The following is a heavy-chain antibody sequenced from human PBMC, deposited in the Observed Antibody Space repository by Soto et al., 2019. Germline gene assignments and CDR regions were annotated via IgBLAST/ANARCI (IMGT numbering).Heavy chain of an antibody. CDR2: IYYSGNT. V-gene: IGHV4-31*03. CDR3: ARYPVVVVPSANYGLDV. Sequence: QVQLQESGPGLVKPSQTLSLTCSVSGVSVSSDIYYWSWIRHHPGKGLEWIGYIYYSGNTYYNPSLGGRVTRSLATSKNHFSLRVRSVTPADTAVYYCARYPVVVVPSANYGLDVWGQGPTVTVSS. J-gene: IGHJ6*02. CDR1: GVSVSSDIYY. D-gene: IGHD2-2*01.